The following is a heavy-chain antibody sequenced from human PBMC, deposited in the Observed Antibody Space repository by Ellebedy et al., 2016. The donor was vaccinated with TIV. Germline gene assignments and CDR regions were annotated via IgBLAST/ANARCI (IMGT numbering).Heavy chain of an antibody. V-gene: IGHV3-74*01. CDR1: GFIFSSYW. Sequence: PGGSLRLSCAASGFIFSSYWMHWVRQAPGKGLVWFSRINSDGSSTNYADSVKGRFTISRDNAKNTLYLQMNSLRAENTAVYYCASMVPFDYWGQGTLVTVSS. CDR3: ASMVPFDY. CDR2: INSDGSST. J-gene: IGHJ4*02. D-gene: IGHD3-10*01.